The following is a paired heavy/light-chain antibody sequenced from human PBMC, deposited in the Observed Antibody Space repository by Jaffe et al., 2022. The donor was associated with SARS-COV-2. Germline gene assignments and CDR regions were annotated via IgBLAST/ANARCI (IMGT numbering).Heavy chain of an antibody. D-gene: IGHD6-19*01. CDR1: GYTFTSYA. CDR2: INAGNGNT. J-gene: IGHJ6*02. V-gene: IGHV1-3*01. Sequence: QVQLVQSGAEVKKPGASVKVSCKASGYTFTSYAMHWVRQAPGQRLEWMGWINAGNGNTKYSQKFQGRVTITRDTSASTAYMELSSLRSEDTAVYYCARDQEAAILVDTGYSSGRAAYGMDVWGQGTTVTVSS. CDR3: ARDQEAAILVDTGYSSGRAAYGMDV.
Light chain of an antibody. Sequence: DIQMTQSPSSLSASVGDRVTITCRASQSISSYLNWYQQKPGKAPKLLIYAASSLQSGVPSRFSGSGSGTDFTLTISSLQPEDFATYYCQQSYSTLPITFGQGTRLEIK. CDR3: QQSYSTLPIT. CDR2: AAS. CDR1: QSISSY. V-gene: IGKV1-39*01. J-gene: IGKJ5*01.